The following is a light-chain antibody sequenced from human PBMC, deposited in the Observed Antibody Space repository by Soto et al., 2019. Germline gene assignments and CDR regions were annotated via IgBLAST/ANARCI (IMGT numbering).Light chain of an antibody. V-gene: IGKV3-15*01. Sequence: EIVMTQAPATVSVSPGERATLSCGASQSVSSNLAWYQQKPGSAPRLLIYGASTRATGIPARFSGSGSGTEFTLTISSLQSEDYAVYYCHQYNNWPPWTVGQGTKVDIK. CDR2: GAS. CDR3: HQYNNWPPWT. CDR1: QSVSSN. J-gene: IGKJ1*01.